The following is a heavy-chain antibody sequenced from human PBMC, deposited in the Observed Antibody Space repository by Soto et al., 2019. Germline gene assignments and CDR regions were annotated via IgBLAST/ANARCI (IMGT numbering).Heavy chain of an antibody. CDR1: GFTFSSYG. Sequence: GGSLRLSCAASGFTFSSYGMHWARQAPGKGLEWVAVISYDGSNKYYADSVKGRFTISRDNSKNTLYLQMNSLRAEDTAVYYCAKDRDSAAAGTWYYYYGMDVWGQGTTVTVSS. CDR3: AKDRDSAAAGTWYYYYGMDV. J-gene: IGHJ6*02. D-gene: IGHD6-13*01. V-gene: IGHV3-30*18. CDR2: ISYDGSNK.